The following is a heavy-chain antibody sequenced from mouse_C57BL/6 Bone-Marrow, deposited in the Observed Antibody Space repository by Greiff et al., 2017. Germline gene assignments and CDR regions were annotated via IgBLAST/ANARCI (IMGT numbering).Heavy chain of an antibody. J-gene: IGHJ3*01. Sequence: VQLQQSGAELVKPGASVKLSCKASGYTFTEYTIHWVKQRSGQGLEWIGWFYPGSGSIKYNEKFKDKATLTVDTSSSTAYMELNSLTSEDSAVYYCARTQDNPFAYWGQGTLVTVSA. V-gene: IGHV1-62-2*01. CDR3: ARTQDNPFAY. CDR2: FYPGSGSI. CDR1: GYTFTEYT.